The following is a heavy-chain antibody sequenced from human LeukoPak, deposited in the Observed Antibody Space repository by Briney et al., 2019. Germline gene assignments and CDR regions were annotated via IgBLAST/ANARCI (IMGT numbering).Heavy chain of an antibody. J-gene: IGHJ4*02. CDR1: GGSFSGYY. Sequence: PSETLSLTCVVYGGSFSGYYWNWIRQPPGKGLEWIGEINHSGSTNYNPSLKNRVTISIDTSKNQFSLKLSSVTAADTAVYYCARGPLWFGELLFLDYWGQGTLVTVSS. D-gene: IGHD3-10*01. V-gene: IGHV4-34*01. CDR3: ARGPLWFGELLFLDY. CDR2: INHSGST.